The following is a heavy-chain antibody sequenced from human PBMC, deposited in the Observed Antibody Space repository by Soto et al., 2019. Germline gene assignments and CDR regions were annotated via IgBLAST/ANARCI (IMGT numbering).Heavy chain of an antibody. CDR3: AHRLTDGYKAKYYFDY. CDR2: IYWDDDK. Sequence: QITLKESGPTLVKPTQTLTLTCTFSGFSLSTSGVGVGWIRQPPGKALEWLALIYWDDDKRYSPSLKSRLTITKDTSKNQVVLTMTNMDPVDTATYYCAHRLTDGYKAKYYFDYWGQGTLVTVSS. D-gene: IGHD5-12*01. J-gene: IGHJ4*02. V-gene: IGHV2-5*02. CDR1: GFSLSTSGVG.